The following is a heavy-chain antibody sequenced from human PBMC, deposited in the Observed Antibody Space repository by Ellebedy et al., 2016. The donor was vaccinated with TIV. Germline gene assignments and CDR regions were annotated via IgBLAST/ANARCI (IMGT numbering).Heavy chain of an antibody. J-gene: IGHJ4*02. CDR1: GYKLTNYW. V-gene: IGHV5-51*01. D-gene: IGHD5-18*01. CDR2: IYPGDSNT. CDR3: ASNYGYGVPVDF. Sequence: PGGSLRLSCRGSGYKLTNYWIGWERQMPGKGLEWIGIIYPGDSNTMYSPSFQGQVTISADKSVSTAYLQWTSLKASDTALYFCASNYGYGVPVDFWGQGTLVIVSS.